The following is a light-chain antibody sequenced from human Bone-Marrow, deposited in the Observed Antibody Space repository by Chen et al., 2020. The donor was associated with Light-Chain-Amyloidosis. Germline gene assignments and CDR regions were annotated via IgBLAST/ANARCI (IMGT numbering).Light chain of an antibody. CDR3: VLYVGSGIWV. Sequence: QTVVTQEPSFSVSPGGTVTLTCGLSSGSVSTYYYPAWYQQTPGQAPRTLIYSTNTRSSGVPGRFSGSFLGNKAALTVTGAQADDESVYYDVLYVGSGIWVFGGGTKLTVL. CDR1: SGSVSTYYY. V-gene: IGLV8-61*01. J-gene: IGLJ3*02. CDR2: STN.